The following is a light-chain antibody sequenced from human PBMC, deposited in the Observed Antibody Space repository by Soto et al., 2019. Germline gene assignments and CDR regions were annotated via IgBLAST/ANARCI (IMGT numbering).Light chain of an antibody. CDR2: DAS. J-gene: IGKJ4*01. CDR1: QSISSW. V-gene: IGKV1-5*01. CDR3: QQYDNFKPLT. Sequence: NRMDQSPSALSASVGDRVTITCRASQSISSWLAWYQQKPGKAPKLLIFDASSLESGTPSRFSGRRSGTQFTLTINGLQPDDFATYYCQQYDNFKPLTFGGGTKVDIK.